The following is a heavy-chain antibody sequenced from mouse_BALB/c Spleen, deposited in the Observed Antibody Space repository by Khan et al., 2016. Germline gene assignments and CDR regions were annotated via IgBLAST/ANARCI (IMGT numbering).Heavy chain of an antibody. CDR2: IDTNTGEP. V-gene: IGHV9-3*02. J-gene: IGHJ3*01. Sequence: QIQLVQSGPELKKPGETVKISCKASGYSFTNYGMNWVKQAPGKGLKWMGWIDTNTGEPTYAAEFKGRFAFSLETSAITASLQINNLKHDDTATYCCAGWGDYYAWFAYWGQGTLVTVSA. CDR1: GYSFTNYG. D-gene: IGHD1-1*01. CDR3: AGWGDYYAWFAY.